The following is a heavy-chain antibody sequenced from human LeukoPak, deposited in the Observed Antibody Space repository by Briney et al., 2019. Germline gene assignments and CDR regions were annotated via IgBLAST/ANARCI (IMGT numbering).Heavy chain of an antibody. V-gene: IGHV3-7*01. Sequence: GGSLRLSCAASGFTFSSYWMSWVRQAPGKGLEWVANIKQDGSEKYYVDSVKGRFTISRDNAKNSLYLQMNSLRAEDTAVYYCARLRHGSGSFVYYYYGIDVWGQGTTVTVSS. CDR1: GFTFSSYW. CDR3: ARLRHGSGSFVYYYYGIDV. CDR2: IKQDGSEK. J-gene: IGHJ6*02. D-gene: IGHD3-10*01.